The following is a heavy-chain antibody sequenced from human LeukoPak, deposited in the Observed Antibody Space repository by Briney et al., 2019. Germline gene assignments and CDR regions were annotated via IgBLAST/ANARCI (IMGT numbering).Heavy chain of an antibody. CDR3: ARAADFWSGYFTAIGL. V-gene: IGHV3-48*01. Sequence: PGGSLRLSCAASGFTFSTYSMNWVAQAPGKGLECLSYISSSSRTIYYADSVRGRFTISRDNAKSSLYLQVNSLRAEDTAVYYCARAADFWSGYFTAIGLWGQGTLVTVSS. J-gene: IGHJ4*02. CDR2: ISSSSRTI. D-gene: IGHD3-3*01. CDR1: GFTFSTYS.